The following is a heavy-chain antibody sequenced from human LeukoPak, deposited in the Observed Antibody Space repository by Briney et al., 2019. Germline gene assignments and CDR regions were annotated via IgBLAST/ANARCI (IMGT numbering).Heavy chain of an antibody. Sequence: SETLSLTCAVYGGSFSGYYWRWIRQPPGKGLEWIGEINHSGSTNYNPSLKSRVTISVDTSKNQFSLKLSSVTAADTAVYYCARLSSSWSRYYYYYGMDVWGQGTTVTVSS. V-gene: IGHV4-34*01. CDR3: ARLSSSWSRYYYYYGMDV. D-gene: IGHD6-13*01. CDR1: GGSFSGYY. CDR2: INHSGST. J-gene: IGHJ6*02.